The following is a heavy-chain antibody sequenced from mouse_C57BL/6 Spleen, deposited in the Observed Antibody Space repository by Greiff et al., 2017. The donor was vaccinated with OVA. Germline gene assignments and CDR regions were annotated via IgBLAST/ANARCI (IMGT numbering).Heavy chain of an antibody. CDR1: GYAFSSYW. CDR3: TSGSSYAMDY. D-gene: IGHD1-1*01. CDR2: IYPGDGDT. V-gene: IGHV1-80*01. Sequence: QVQLQQSGAELVKPGASVKISCKASGYAFSSYWMNWVKQRPGKGLEWIGQIYPGDGDTNYNGKFKGKATLTADKSSSTAYMQLSSLTSEDTAVYYCTSGSSYAMDYRGQGTSVTVSS. J-gene: IGHJ4*01.